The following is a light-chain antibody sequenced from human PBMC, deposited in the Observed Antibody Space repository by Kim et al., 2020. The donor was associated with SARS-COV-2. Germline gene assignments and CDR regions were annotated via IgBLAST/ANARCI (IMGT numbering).Light chain of an antibody. CDR3: NSRDSSGNHYV. J-gene: IGLJ1*01. CDR2: GKN. V-gene: IGLV3-19*01. CDR1: SLRSYY. Sequence: ALGQTVRIQCQGDSLRSYYASWYQQKPGQAPVLVIYGKNNRPSGIPDRFSGSSSGNTASLTITGAQAEDEADYYCNSRDSSGNHYVFGTGTKVTVL.